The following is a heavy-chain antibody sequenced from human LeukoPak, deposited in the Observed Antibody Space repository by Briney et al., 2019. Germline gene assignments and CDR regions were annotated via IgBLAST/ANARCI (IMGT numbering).Heavy chain of an antibody. CDR1: GFTFTRSW. CDR2: IKEDGSDK. D-gene: IGHD1-26*01. Sequence: GGSLRLSCAASGFTFTRSWMTWVRQPPGKGLEWVANIKEDGSDKYYVDSVRGRFTISRDNAKNSLYLQMNSLRAEDTAVYYCARCGSYLHWYFDYWGQGTLVTVSS. J-gene: IGHJ4*02. CDR3: ARCGSYLHWYFDY. V-gene: IGHV3-7*02.